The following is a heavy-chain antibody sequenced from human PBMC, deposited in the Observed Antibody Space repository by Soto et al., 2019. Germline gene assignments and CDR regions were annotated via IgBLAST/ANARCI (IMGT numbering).Heavy chain of an antibody. CDR1: GGSISSGDYY. CDR3: DRTSYDSTLGLRFGP. D-gene: IGHD3-22*01. CDR2: IYYSGST. V-gene: IGHV4-30-4*01. Sequence: SETLSLTCTVSGGSISSGDYYWSWIRQPPGKGLEWIGYIYYSGSTYYNPSLKSRVTISVDTSKNQFSLKLSSVTAADTAVYYCDRTSYDSTLGLRFGPWGQGTLVTVSS. J-gene: IGHJ5*02.